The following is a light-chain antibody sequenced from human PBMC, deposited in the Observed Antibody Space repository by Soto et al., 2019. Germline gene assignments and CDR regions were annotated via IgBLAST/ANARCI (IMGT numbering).Light chain of an antibody. J-gene: IGKJ3*01. CDR3: QNYNLS. Sequence: VLTLDLGTRPFSEGKRASLSCRASQSISSNFLAWYQQKPGQAPRLLIYSASTRATGVPDRFSGSGSGTHFTLTITRLEPEDFAIYICQNYNLSFVPGTKDDIK. CDR2: SAS. V-gene: IGKV3-20*01. CDR1: QSISSNF.